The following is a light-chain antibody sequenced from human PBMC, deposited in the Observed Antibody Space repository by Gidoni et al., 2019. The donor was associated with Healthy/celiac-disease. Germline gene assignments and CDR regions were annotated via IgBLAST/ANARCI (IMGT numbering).Light chain of an antibody. CDR2: GAS. Sequence: EIVLTQSPGTLSLSPGERATLSCRASQSVSSSYLAWYQQKPGQAPRLLIYGASSRATGIPDRFSGSGSGTDFTLTISRLEPEDFAVYYCQQYGSSFTFGQXTRLGIK. V-gene: IGKV3-20*01. CDR3: QQYGSSFT. CDR1: QSVSSSY. J-gene: IGKJ5*01.